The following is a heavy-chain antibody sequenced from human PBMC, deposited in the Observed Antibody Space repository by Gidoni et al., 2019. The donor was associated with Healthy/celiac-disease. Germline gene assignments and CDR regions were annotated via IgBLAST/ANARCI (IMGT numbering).Heavy chain of an antibody. J-gene: IGHJ4*02. CDR1: GFTFSSYG. CDR2: ISYDGSNK. Sequence: QVQLVESGGGVVQPGRSLRLSCAASGFTFSSYGMHWVRQAPGKGLEWVAVISYDGSNKYYADSVKGRFTISRDNSKNTLYLQMNSLRAEDTAVYYCARDSPYGDYVFVGGSDYWGQGTLVTVSS. V-gene: IGHV3-30*03. D-gene: IGHD4-17*01. CDR3: ARDSPYGDYVFVGGSDY.